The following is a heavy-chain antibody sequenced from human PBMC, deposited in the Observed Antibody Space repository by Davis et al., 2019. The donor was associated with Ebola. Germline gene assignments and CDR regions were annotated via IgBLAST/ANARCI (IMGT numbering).Heavy chain of an antibody. CDR1: GFTFSSYA. D-gene: IGHD2-8*01. CDR2: ISYDGSNK. Sequence: GESLKISCAASGFTFSSYAMHWVRQAPGKGLEWVAVISYDGSNKYYADSVKGRFTISRDNSKNTLYLQMNSLRAEDTAVYYCAKYCTNGVCPFDYWGQGTLVTVSS. CDR3: AKYCTNGVCPFDY. J-gene: IGHJ4*02. V-gene: IGHV3-30-3*02.